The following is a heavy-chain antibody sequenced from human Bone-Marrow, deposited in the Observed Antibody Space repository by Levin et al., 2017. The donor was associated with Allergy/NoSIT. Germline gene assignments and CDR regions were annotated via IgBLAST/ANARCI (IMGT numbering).Heavy chain of an antibody. D-gene: IGHD1-14*01. CDR2: ISNTGVTK. Sequence: GGSLRLSCAASGFTFRDYYMAWIRQVPGKGLEWISYISNTGVTKYYAASVKGRFTISRDNTKNSLYLQMDSLRAEDTAVYYCARDQTVITASEFDNWGQGTQVIVSS. V-gene: IGHV3-11*01. J-gene: IGHJ4*02. CDR1: GFTFRDYY. CDR3: ARDQTVITASEFDN.